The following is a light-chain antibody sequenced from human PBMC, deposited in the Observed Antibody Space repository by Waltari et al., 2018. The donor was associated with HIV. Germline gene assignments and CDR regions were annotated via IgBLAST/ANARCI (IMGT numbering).Light chain of an antibody. Sequence: QSALTQPASVSGSPGQSITISCTGTSNDIGSSNYVSWHQQHPGEAPKRIILDVSGRPSGISNRFSGSKSGNTASLTISGLQTEDEADYYCSSYTSSITYVFGSGTRVTVL. CDR1: SNDIGSSNY. CDR2: DVS. J-gene: IGLJ1*01. V-gene: IGLV2-14*03. CDR3: SSYTSSITYV.